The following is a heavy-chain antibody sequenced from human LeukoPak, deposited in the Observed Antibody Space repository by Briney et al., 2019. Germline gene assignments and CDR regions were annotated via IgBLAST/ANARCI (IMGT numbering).Heavy chain of an antibody. CDR2: IYSGGYT. CDR1: GFTVSSSY. J-gene: IGHJ6*03. V-gene: IGHV3-53*01. CDR3: ARGPGPSYVDV. Sequence: PGGSLRLSCAASGFTVSSSYMTWVRQAPGKGLEWVSVIYSGGYTSYADSVKGRFTISRDKSKNTLYLQMSSLRAEDTAVYYCARGPGPSYVDVWGKGTTVTVSS.